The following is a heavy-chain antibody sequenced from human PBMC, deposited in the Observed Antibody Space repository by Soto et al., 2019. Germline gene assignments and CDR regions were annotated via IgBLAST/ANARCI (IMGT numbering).Heavy chain of an antibody. CDR2: INPNSGGT. CDR1: GYTFTGYY. D-gene: IGHD2-8*01. J-gene: IGHJ6*02. V-gene: IGHV1-2*04. Sequence: ASVKVSCKASGYTFTGYYMHWVRQAPGQGLEWMGWINPNSGGTNYAQKFQGWVTMTRDTSISTAYMELSRLRSDDTAVYYCARDRYCTNGVCPQRYYYYGMDVWGQGTKVTVSS. CDR3: ARDRYCTNGVCPQRYYYYGMDV.